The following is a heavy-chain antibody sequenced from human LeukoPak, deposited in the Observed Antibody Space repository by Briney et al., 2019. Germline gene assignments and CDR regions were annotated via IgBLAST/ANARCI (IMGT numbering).Heavy chain of an antibody. J-gene: IGHJ4*02. CDR1: GYTFTGYY. V-gene: IGHV1-18*04. Sequence: ASVKVSCKASGYTFTGYYMHWVRQAPGQGLEWMGWISAYNGDTKYAQKTQGRVTMTTDASTSTAYMELRSLRSDDTAMYYCARDPSNTSGFYAYLDSWGQGTLVTVSS. CDR3: ARDPSNTSGFYAYLDS. CDR2: ISAYNGDT. D-gene: IGHD6-19*01.